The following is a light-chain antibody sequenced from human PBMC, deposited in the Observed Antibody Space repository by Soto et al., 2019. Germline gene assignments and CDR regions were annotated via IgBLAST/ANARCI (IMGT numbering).Light chain of an antibody. Sequence: QSALAQAPSAFRSPGQSVTISFPGTNSDVGGYNYVSWYQHHPGKAPKLIIYEVYKRPSGVPDRFSGSKSGNTAALTVSGLQAEDEADYYCSSYVGTNSYVFGTGTKVTVL. CDR1: NSDVGGYNY. J-gene: IGLJ1*01. CDR2: EVY. V-gene: IGLV2-8*01. CDR3: SSYVGTNSYV.